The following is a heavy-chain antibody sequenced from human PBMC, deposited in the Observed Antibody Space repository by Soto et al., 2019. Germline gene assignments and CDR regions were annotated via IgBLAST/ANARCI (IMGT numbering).Heavy chain of an antibody. CDR1: GFTFSSYA. D-gene: IGHD3-16*02. CDR2: ISGSGGST. J-gene: IGHJ4*02. Sequence: PGGSLRLSCAASGFTFSSYAMSWVRQAPGKGLEWVSAISGSGGSTYYADSVKGRFTISRDNSKNTLYLQMSSLRAEDTAVYYCAKGITFGGVIVDPYFDYWGQGTLVTVSS. CDR3: AKGITFGGVIVDPYFDY. V-gene: IGHV3-23*01.